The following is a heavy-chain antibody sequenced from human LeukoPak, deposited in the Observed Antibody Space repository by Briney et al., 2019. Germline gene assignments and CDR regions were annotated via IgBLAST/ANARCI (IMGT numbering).Heavy chain of an antibody. J-gene: IGHJ4*02. CDR3: ARDRGSYYVDY. CDR1: GFTFRNHG. V-gene: IGHV3-33*01. D-gene: IGHD1-26*01. CDR2: IWYDGSDK. Sequence: GGSLRPSCATSGFTFRNHGMHWVRQAPGKGLEWVAVIWYDGSDKYYADSVKGRFTISRDNSKNTLYLQMNSLRADDTAVYYCARDRGSYYVDYWGQGTLVTVSS.